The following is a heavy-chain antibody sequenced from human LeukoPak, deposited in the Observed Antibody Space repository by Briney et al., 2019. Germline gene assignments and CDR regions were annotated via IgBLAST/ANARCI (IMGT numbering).Heavy chain of an antibody. J-gene: IGHJ4*02. CDR2: IYHSGST. CDR1: GYSISSGYY. CDR3: AGGMSWWPWDY. V-gene: IGHV4-38-2*02. Sequence: SETLSLTCTVSGYSISSGYYWGWIRQPPGKGLEWIGSIYHSGSTYYNPSLKSRVTISVDTSKNQFSLKMTSVTTADTAVYYCAGGMSWWPWDYWGQGTLVTVSP. D-gene: IGHD2-15*01.